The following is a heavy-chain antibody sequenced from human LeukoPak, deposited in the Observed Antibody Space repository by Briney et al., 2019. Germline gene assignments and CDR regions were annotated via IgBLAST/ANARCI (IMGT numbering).Heavy chain of an antibody. J-gene: IGHJ6*02. CDR2: IYHSGST. Sequence: SETLSLTCAVSGGSISSSNWWSWVRQPPGKGLEWIGEIYHSGSTNYNPSLKSRVTISVDRSKNQFSLKLSSVTAADTAVYYCARVGAYDSSGYDSPPLDVWGQGTTVTVSS. D-gene: IGHD3-22*01. CDR1: GGSISSSNW. V-gene: IGHV4-4*02. CDR3: ARVGAYDSSGYDSPPLDV.